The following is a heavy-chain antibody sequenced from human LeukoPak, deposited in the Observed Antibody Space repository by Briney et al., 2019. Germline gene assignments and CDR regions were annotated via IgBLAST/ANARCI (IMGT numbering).Heavy chain of an antibody. Sequence: ASVKVSCKASGYTFTGYYMHWVRQAPGQGLEWMGWINPNSGGTNYAQKFQGRVTMTRDTSISTAYMELSRLRSDDTAVYYRARAKDWYSSSSEHNWFDPWGQGTLVTVSS. CDR1: GYTFTGYY. J-gene: IGHJ5*02. CDR3: ARAKDWYSSSSEHNWFDP. D-gene: IGHD6-6*01. CDR2: INPNSGGT. V-gene: IGHV1-2*02.